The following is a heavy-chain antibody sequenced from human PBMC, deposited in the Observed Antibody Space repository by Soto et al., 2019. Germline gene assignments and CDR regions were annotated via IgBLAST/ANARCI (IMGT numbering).Heavy chain of an antibody. J-gene: IGHJ6*03. CDR1: GFTFSSYS. V-gene: IGHV3-48*01. D-gene: IGHD6-13*01. Sequence: GGSLRFSCAASGFTFSSYSMNWVRQAPGKGLEWVSYISSSSSTIYYADSVKGRFTISRDNAKNSLYLQMNSLRAEDTAVYYCARESGYSSSWDYYYYYMDVWGKGTTVTVSS. CDR3: ARESGYSSSWDYYYYYMDV. CDR2: ISSSSSTI.